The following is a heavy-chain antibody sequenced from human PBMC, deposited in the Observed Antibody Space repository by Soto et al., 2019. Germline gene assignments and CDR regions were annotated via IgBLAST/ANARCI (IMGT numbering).Heavy chain of an antibody. D-gene: IGHD3-22*01. CDR1: GFTFSSYA. CDR2: ISGSGGST. V-gene: IGHV3-23*01. J-gene: IGHJ4*02. Sequence: VQLLESGGGLVQPGGSLRLSCAASGFTFSSYAMSWVRQAPGKGLEWVSAISGSGGSTYYADSVKGRFTISRDNSKNTLYLQMNSLRAEDTAVYYCAKDAPPTYYYDSSGYLIDYWGQGTLVTVSS. CDR3: AKDAPPTYYYDSSGYLIDY.